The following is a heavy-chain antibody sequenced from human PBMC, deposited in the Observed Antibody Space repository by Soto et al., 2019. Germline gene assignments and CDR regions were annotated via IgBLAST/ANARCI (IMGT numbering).Heavy chain of an antibody. CDR3: AKDRRITMIVVVIRLPSRYYGMDV. J-gene: IGHJ6*02. D-gene: IGHD3-22*01. CDR1: GFTFSSYA. CDR2: ISGSGGST. Sequence: PGGSLRLSCAASGFTFSSYAMSWVRQAPGKGLEWVSAISGSGGSTYYADSVKGRFTISRDNSKNTLYLQMNSLRAEDTAVYYCAKDRRITMIVVVIRLPSRYYGMDVWGQGTTVTVSS. V-gene: IGHV3-23*01.